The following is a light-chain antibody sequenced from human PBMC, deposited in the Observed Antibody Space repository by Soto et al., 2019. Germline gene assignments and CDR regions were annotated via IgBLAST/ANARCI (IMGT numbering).Light chain of an antibody. CDR1: RSDVGGDGY. V-gene: IGLV2-14*01. CDR2: EVT. Sequence: QSVLTQPASVSGSPGQSITISCTGTRSDVGGDGYVSWYQQHPGKAPKVMIYEVTNRPAGVSFRFSGSKSGNTASLTISGLQAEDEADYYCSSNTAGGTGVFGRGTKLTVL. CDR3: SSNTAGGTGV. J-gene: IGLJ3*02.